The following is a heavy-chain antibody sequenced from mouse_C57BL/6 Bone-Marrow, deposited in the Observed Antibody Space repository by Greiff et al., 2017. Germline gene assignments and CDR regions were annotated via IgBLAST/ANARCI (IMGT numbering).Heavy chain of an antibody. D-gene: IGHD2-10*02. CDR3: EREGYGTYGWGFAY. CDR1: GFTFSSYA. Sequence: EVMLVESGGGLVKPGGSLKLSCAASGFTFSSYAMAWVRQTPEKRLEWVATISDGSGYTYYPDNVKGRFTISIDNAKNTLYLQLSRLKSDDSALYYCEREGYGTYGWGFAYWGQGTLVTVSA. J-gene: IGHJ3*01. CDR2: ISDGSGYT. V-gene: IGHV5-4*01.